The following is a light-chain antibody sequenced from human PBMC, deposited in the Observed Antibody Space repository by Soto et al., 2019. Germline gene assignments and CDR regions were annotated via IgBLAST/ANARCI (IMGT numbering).Light chain of an antibody. CDR1: SSNIGAGYD. V-gene: IGLV1-40*01. CDR2: GNS. J-gene: IGLJ1*01. Sequence: QSVLTHPPSVSGAPGQRVTISCTGSSSNIGAGYDVHWYQQLPGTAPKLLSYGNSNRPSGVPDRFSGSKSGTSASLAITGLQAEDEADYYCQSYDSSLSGSDVFGTGTKVTVL. CDR3: QSYDSSLSGSDV.